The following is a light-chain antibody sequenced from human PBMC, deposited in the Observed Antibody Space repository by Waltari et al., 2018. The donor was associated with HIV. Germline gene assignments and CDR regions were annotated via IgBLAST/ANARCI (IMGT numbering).Light chain of an antibody. Sequence: DIQMTQSPSTLSASVGDRVTITCRASLSVYNWLAWYQQKPGKAPKLLIYKTSDVENGVPSRFSGSGSGTEFTLTISSLQPDDFATYYCQQYDSYPYTFGQGTKLEIK. CDR1: LSVYNW. J-gene: IGKJ2*01. CDR2: KTS. V-gene: IGKV1-5*03. CDR3: QQYDSYPYT.